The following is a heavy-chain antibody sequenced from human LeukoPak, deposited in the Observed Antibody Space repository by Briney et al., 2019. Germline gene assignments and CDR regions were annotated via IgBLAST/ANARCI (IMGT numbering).Heavy chain of an antibody. CDR2: IYYSGST. CDR3: ASLYCSSTSCYGDNWFDP. D-gene: IGHD2-2*01. Sequence: SETLSLTCTVSGYSISSAYYWGWIRQPPGKGLEWIGSIYYSGSTYYNPSLKSRVTISVDTSKNQFSLKLSSVTAADTAVYYCASLYCSSTSCYGDNWFDPWGQGTLVTVSS. V-gene: IGHV4-38-2*02. J-gene: IGHJ5*02. CDR1: GYSISSAYY.